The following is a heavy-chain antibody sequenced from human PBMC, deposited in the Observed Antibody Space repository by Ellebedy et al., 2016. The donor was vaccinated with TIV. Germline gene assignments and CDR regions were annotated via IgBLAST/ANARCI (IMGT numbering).Heavy chain of an antibody. CDR1: GFTFSSHW. D-gene: IGHD3-10*01. J-gene: IGHJ4*02. CDR3: VGASSSGSPFDY. CDR2: IKQDGSEK. Sequence: PGGSLRLSCAASGFTFSSHWMSWVRQAPGKGLEWVANIKQDGSEKYYVDSVKGRFTISRDNAKTSLYLQMNSLRAEDTAVYYCVGASSSGSPFDYWGQGSLVIVSS. V-gene: IGHV3-7*01.